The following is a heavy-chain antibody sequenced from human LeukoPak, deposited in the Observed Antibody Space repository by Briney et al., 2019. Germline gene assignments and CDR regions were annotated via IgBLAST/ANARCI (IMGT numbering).Heavy chain of an antibody. CDR3: ATEVGATLY. V-gene: IGHV3-64*01. CDR1: GFTFNSYA. CDR2: ISHDGGGT. J-gene: IGHJ4*02. Sequence: GGSLRLSCAASGFTFNSYAMNWVHQAPGKGLEYVSTISHDGGGTYYANSVKGRFTISRDNSKNALYLQVGSLRPEDTAVYYCATEVGATLYWGQGTLVTVSS. D-gene: IGHD1-26*01.